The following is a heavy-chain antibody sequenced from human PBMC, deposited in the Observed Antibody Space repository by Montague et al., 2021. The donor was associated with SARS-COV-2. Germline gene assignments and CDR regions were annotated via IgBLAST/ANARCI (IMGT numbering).Heavy chain of an antibody. CDR2: IYSSGST. V-gene: IGHV4-4*07. CDR1: GGSISNYY. CDR3: ARDYSHCSGGSCVFDY. J-gene: IGHJ4*02. Sequence: SETLSLTCTVSGGSISNYYWSWIRQPAGKGLEWIGRIYSSGSTNYNPSXXRRISMSVDTSKNQFSLKLSSVTAADTAIYYCARDYSHCSGGSCVFDYWGQGTLVTVSS. D-gene: IGHD2-15*01.